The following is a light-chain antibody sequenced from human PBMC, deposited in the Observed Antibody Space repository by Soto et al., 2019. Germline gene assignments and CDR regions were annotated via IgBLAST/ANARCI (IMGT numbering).Light chain of an antibody. CDR3: QQRRSWPRA. CDR2: DAS. Sequence: EIVLTQSPATLSLSPGERATLSCRASQSVSSYLAWYQQKPGQAPRLLIYDASNRATGIPARFSGSGSGTDFTLTISSLEPEDFAVYYCQQRRSWPRAFGQGTQVEFK. CDR1: QSVSSY. J-gene: IGKJ1*01. V-gene: IGKV3-11*01.